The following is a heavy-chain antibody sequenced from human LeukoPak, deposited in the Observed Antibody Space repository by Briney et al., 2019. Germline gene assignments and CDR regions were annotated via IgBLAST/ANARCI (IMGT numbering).Heavy chain of an antibody. Sequence: GGSLRLSCAGSGFQFNTYWISWIRQAPGKELQWLGNIKEDGSETYYVGSLKGRLTISRDNAKNSSFLEMSSLGVADTAVYYCARDVGRFCTRGSCFSDAWGQGTLVTVSS. CDR2: IKEDGSET. CDR3: ARDVGRFCTRGSCFSDA. CDR1: GFQFNTYW. J-gene: IGHJ5*02. D-gene: IGHD2-15*01. V-gene: IGHV3-7*05.